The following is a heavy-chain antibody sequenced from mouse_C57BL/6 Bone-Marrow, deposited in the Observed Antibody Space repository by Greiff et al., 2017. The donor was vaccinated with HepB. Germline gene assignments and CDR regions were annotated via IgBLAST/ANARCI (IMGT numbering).Heavy chain of an antibody. CDR2: IDPETGGT. CDR3: TRRAQGY. D-gene: IGHD3-3*01. CDR1: GYTFPDYE. J-gene: IGHJ2*01. V-gene: IGHV1-15*01. Sequence: QLQQSGAELVRPGASVTLSCKASGYTFPDYEMHWVKQTPVHGLEWIGAIDPETGGTAYNQKFKGKAILTADKSSSTAYMELRSLTSEDSAVYYCTRRAQGYWGQGTTLTVSS.